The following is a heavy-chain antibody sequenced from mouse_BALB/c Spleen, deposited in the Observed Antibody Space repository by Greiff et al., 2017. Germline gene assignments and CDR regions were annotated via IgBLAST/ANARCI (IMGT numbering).Heavy chain of an antibody. CDR2: ISNGGGST. J-gene: IGHJ4*01. CDR3: ASYGNYLYYYAMDY. Sequence: EVKLMESGGGLVQPGGSLKLSCAASGFTFSSYTMSWVRQTPEKRLEWVAYISNGGGSTYYPDTVKGRFTISRDNAKNTLYLQMSSLKSEDTAMYYGASYGNYLYYYAMDYWGQGTSVTVSS. V-gene: IGHV5-12-2*01. D-gene: IGHD2-1*01. CDR1: GFTFSSYT.